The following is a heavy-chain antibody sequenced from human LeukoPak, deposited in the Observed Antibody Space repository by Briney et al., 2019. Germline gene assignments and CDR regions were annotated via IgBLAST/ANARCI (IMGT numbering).Heavy chain of an antibody. V-gene: IGHV3-21*01. CDR2: FGPTGSDR. J-gene: IGHJ4*02. D-gene: IGHD1-14*01. CDR1: GFTFSSCG. CDR3: ATETIGRHYDY. Sequence: PGGSLRLSCAASGFTFSSCGFNWVRQAPGKGLVWVSYFGPTGSDRYYADSVWGRFTISRDNAKNTMYLQMDSLRDEDTAVYYCATETIGRHYDYWGQGTLLTVSS.